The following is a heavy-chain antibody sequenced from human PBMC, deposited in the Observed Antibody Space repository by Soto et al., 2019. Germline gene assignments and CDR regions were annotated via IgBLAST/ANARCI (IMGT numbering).Heavy chain of an antibody. Sequence: PSETLSLTCTVSGGSINNYFWSWIRQPPGKGLEWIGYIYYSGSTNYNPSLQSRVTMSVDTSKNQFSLKLSSVTAADTAVYYCARHNWKFDYWGQGTLVTVSS. CDR1: GGSINNYF. D-gene: IGHD1-1*01. V-gene: IGHV4-59*08. CDR3: ARHNWKFDY. J-gene: IGHJ4*02. CDR2: IYYSGST.